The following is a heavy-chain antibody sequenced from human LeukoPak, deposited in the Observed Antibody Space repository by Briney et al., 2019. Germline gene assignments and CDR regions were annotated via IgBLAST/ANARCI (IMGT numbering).Heavy chain of an antibody. CDR3: ARDYYGSGSYYNLGLTNWFDP. D-gene: IGHD3-10*01. V-gene: IGHV1-69*04. J-gene: IGHJ5*02. Sequence: SVKVSCKASGYTFTSYGFSWVRQAPGQGLEWMGRIIPILGIANYAQKFQGRVTITADKSTSTAYMELSSLRSEDTAVYYCARDYYGSGSYYNLGLTNWFDPWGQGTLVTVSS. CDR2: IIPILGIA. CDR1: GYTFTSYG.